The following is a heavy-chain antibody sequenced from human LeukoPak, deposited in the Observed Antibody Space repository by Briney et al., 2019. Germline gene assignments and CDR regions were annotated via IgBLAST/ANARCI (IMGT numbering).Heavy chain of an antibody. CDR2: INPNSGGT. V-gene: IGHV1-2*02. D-gene: IGHD3-10*01. CDR1: GYTFTGYY. CDR3: ASTEGKV. Sequence: ASVKVSCKASGYTFTGYYMHWVRQAPGQGLEWMGWINPNSGGTNYAQKFQGRVTITADESTSTAYMELSSLRSEDTAVYYCASTEGKVWGQGTLVTVSS. J-gene: IGHJ4*02.